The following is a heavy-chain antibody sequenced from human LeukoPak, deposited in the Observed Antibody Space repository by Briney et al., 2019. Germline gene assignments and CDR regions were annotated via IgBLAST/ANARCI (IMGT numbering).Heavy chain of an antibody. Sequence: ASVKVSCKASGYTFTSYYMHWVRQAPGQGLVWMGIINPSGGSTSYAQKFQGRVTMTRDTSTSTVYMGLSRLTSDDTAVYYCARDGHFDYWGQGTLVTVSS. CDR2: INPSGGST. V-gene: IGHV1-46*01. J-gene: IGHJ4*02. CDR3: ARDGHFDY. CDR1: GYTFTSYY.